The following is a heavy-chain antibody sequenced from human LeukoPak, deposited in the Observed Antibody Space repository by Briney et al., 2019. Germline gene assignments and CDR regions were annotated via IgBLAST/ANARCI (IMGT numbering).Heavy chain of an antibody. Sequence: SETLSLTCTVSGYSISSGYYWGWIRQPPGKWLECIGSIYHSGSTYYNPSLKSRVTISVDTSKNQFSLKLSSVTAADTAVYYCARDYDSSGYYIGGGVNYFDYWGQGTLVTVSS. J-gene: IGHJ4*02. CDR3: ARDYDSSGYYIGGGVNYFDY. CDR2: IYHSGST. CDR1: GYSISSGYY. V-gene: IGHV4-38-2*02. D-gene: IGHD3-22*01.